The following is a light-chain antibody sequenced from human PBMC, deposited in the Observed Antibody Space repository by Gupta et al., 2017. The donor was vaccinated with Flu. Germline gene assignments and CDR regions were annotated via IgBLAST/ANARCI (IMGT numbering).Light chain of an antibody. Sequence: YELTQPPSVSVSPGQTARNACSGDALPKKYAYWYQQKSGQAPLLVIYEDTKRPSGIPERFSGSSAGTMATLIISGAQVEDEADYYCYSADSSGDHWVFGGGTQLTVL. CDR3: YSADSSGDHWV. CDR1: ALPKKY. CDR2: EDT. V-gene: IGLV3-10*01. J-gene: IGLJ3*02.